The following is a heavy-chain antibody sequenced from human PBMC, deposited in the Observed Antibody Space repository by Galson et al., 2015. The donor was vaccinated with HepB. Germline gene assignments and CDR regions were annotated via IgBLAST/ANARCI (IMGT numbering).Heavy chain of an antibody. CDR1: GGSISNSSYY. Sequence: TLSLTCTVSGGSISNSSYYWGWIRQPPGKGLEWIGSVYYSGSTYYNPSLKSRVTISVDTSKNQFSLKLSSVTAADTAVYYCARERIITMIEGSWFDPWGQGTLVTVSS. D-gene: IGHD3-22*01. CDR3: ARERIITMIEGSWFDP. CDR2: VYYSGST. J-gene: IGHJ5*02. V-gene: IGHV4-39*07.